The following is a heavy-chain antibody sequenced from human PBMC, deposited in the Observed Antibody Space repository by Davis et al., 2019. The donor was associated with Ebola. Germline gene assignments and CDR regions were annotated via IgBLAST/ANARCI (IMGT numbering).Heavy chain of an antibody. D-gene: IGHD6-19*01. J-gene: IGHJ4*02. CDR1: GGSISSSSYY. CDR2: IYYSGST. V-gene: IGHV4-39*01. CDR3: ARVRAIAVAGTGDY. Sequence: GSLRLSCTVSGGSISSSSYYWGWIRQPPGKGLEWIGSIYYSGSTYYNPSLKSRVTISVDTSKNQFSLKLSSVTAADTAVYYCARVRAIAVAGTGDYWGQGTLVTVSS.